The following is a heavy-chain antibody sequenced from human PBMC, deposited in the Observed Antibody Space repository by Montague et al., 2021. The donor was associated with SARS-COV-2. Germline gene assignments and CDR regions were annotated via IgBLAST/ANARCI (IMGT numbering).Heavy chain of an antibody. J-gene: IGHJ6*02. CDR2: ISSSGSTI. V-gene: IGHV3-48*03. D-gene: IGHD5-24*01. CDR1: GFTFSSYE. CDR3: ATMATDLYYNGMDV. Sequence: RSLSLSASGFTFSSYEMNWVRQAPGKGLEWVSYISSSGSTISYADSVKGRFTISRDNAKDSLYLQMNSLRAEDTAVYYCATMATDLYYNGMDVWGQGTTVTVSS.